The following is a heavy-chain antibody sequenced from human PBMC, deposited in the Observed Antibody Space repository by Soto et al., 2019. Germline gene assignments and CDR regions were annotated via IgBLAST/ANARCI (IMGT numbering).Heavy chain of an antibody. J-gene: IGHJ4*01. Sequence: GGSLRLSCAASGFTFSSYAMRWVRQAPGKGLEWVSAISGSGGSTYYADSVKGRFTISRDNSKNTLYLQMNSLKTEDTAVYYCTTDSYFTLKVVRFDYWGLGTLVTVSS. V-gene: IGHV3-23*01. CDR1: GFTFSSYA. CDR3: TTDSYFTLKVVRFDY. CDR2: ISGSGGST. D-gene: IGHD3-22*01.